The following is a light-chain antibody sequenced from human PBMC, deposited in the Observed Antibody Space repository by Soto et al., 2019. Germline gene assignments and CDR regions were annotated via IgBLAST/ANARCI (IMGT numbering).Light chain of an antibody. V-gene: IGKV1-39*01. CDR1: QTISNY. Sequence: DIQMTQSPSSLSASVGDRVTITCRASQTISNYLNWYQQQPGKAPKLLIYGASTLESGVPSRFSGSGSGTDFTLTVSSLQVEDFATYYCQQTDTIPRTFGQGTKVDIK. CDR2: GAS. J-gene: IGKJ1*01. CDR3: QQTDTIPRT.